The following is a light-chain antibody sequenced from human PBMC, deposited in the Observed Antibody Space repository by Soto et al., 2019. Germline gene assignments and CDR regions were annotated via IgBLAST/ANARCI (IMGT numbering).Light chain of an antibody. CDR3: QQRSNWPSLFT. J-gene: IGKJ3*01. V-gene: IGKV3-11*01. CDR2: DAS. Sequence: EIVLTQSPATLSLSPGERATLSCRASQSVSSYLAWYQQKPGQAPRLLIYDASNRATGIPARFSGSGPGTDFTLTISSLEPEDFAVYYCQQRSNWPSLFTFGPGTKVDIK. CDR1: QSVSSY.